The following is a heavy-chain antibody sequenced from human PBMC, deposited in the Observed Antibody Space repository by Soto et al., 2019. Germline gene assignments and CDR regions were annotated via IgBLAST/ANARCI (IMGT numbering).Heavy chain of an antibody. J-gene: IGHJ6*02. CDR2: TYYKSKWNN. CDR3: TQITWFLGMDV. V-gene: IGHV6-1*01. Sequence: QTLSLTCVISGDSVSSNSAGWNWIWQSPSRVLEWLGRTYYKSKWNNDYALSVKSRITINPDTSKNQFSLHLYSVTPEDTAVYNCTQITWFLGMDVWGQGTPVTVSS. D-gene: IGHD3-10*01. CDR1: GDSVSSNSAG.